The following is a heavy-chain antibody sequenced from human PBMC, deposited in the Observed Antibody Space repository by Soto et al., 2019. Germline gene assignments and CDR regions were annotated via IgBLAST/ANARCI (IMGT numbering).Heavy chain of an antibody. CDR3: ARGSPPGYSSGWYYFDY. CDR1: GFTVSSNY. Sequence: PGGSLRLSCAASGFTVSSNYMSWVRQAPGKGLEWVSVIYSGGSTYYADSVKGRFTISRDNSKNTLYLQMNSLRAEDTAVYYCARGSPPGYSSGWYYFDYWGQGTLVTVSS. D-gene: IGHD6-19*01. V-gene: IGHV3-53*01. J-gene: IGHJ4*02. CDR2: IYSGGST.